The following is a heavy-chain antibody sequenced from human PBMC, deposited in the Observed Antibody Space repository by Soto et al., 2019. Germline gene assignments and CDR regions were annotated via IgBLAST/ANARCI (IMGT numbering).Heavy chain of an antibody. CDR3: TTDLWRIAVVVGSTGYFNP. CDR2: IKSKSDGGTT. D-gene: IGHD2-15*01. V-gene: IGHV3-15*01. Sequence: GSLRLSCAAFGFTFVDAWMSWVRQAPGKGLDWVGRIKSKSDGGTTEYAAPVRGRFTISRDDSKNTLYLQMNSLKTEDTAVYYCTTDLWRIAVVVGSTGYFNPRGQAPAVTVSS. J-gene: IGHJ5*02. CDR1: GFTFVDAW.